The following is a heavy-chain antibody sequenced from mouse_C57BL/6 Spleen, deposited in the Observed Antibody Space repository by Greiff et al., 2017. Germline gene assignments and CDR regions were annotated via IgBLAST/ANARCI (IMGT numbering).Heavy chain of an antibody. V-gene: IGHV1-50*01. CDR2: IDPSDGYT. J-gene: IGHJ1*03. D-gene: IGHD1-1*01. CDR1: GYTFTSYW. Sequence: QVQLQQPGAELVKPGASVKLSCKASGYTFTSYWMQWVKQRPGQGLEWIGEIDPSDGYTNYNQKFKGKATLTVDTSSSTAYMQRSSLTSEDSAVYYCARGDYYGSRGYFDVWGTGTTVTVSS. CDR3: ARGDYYGSRGYFDV.